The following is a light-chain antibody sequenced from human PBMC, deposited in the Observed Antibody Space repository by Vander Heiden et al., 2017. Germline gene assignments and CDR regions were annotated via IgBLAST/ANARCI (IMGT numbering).Light chain of an antibody. V-gene: IGLV3-1*01. Sequence: SYELTQPPSVSVPPGQTASITCSGDKLGDKYACWYQQKPGQSPVLVIYRDSKRPSGIPERFSGSNSGNTATLTISGTQAMDEADYYCQAWDSSTYVFGTGTKVTVL. J-gene: IGLJ1*01. CDR3: QAWDSSTYV. CDR2: RDS. CDR1: KLGDKY.